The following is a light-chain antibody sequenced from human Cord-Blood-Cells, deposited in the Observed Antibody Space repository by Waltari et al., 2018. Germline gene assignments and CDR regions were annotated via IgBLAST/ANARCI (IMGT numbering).Light chain of an antibody. V-gene: IGKV1-5*01. J-gene: IGKJ2*01. CDR3: QQYNSYLT. CDR1: QSISSW. CDR2: DAS. Sequence: DIQMTQSPSTLSASVGDRVTIPCRASQSISSWLAWYQQKPGKAPKLLIYDASSLESGVPSRFSGSGSGTEFTLTISSLQPDDFATYYCQQYNSYLTFGQGTKLEIK.